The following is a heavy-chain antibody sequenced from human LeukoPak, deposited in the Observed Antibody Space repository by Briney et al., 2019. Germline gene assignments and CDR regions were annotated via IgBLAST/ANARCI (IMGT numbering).Heavy chain of an antibody. D-gene: IGHD3-22*01. CDR1: GFTFSSYS. Sequence: GGSLRLSCAASGFTFSSYSMNWVRQAPGKGREWVSYISSSSSTIYYADSVKGRFTISRDNAKNSLYLQMNSLRAEDTAVYYCARDRYYDSSGYDAFDYWGQGTLVTVSS. V-gene: IGHV3-48*01. J-gene: IGHJ4*02. CDR3: ARDRYYDSSGYDAFDY. CDR2: ISSSSSTI.